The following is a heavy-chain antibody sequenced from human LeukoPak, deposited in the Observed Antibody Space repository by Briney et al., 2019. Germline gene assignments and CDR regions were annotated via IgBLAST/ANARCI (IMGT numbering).Heavy chain of an antibody. V-gene: IGHV1-18*01. CDR1: GGTFTSYA. Sequence: ASVKVSCKASGGTFTSYAISWVRQAPGQGLEWMGWISAYNGNTNYAQKLQGRVTMTTDTSTSTAYMELRSLRSDDTAVYYCAREKGALSIAAQRPQYYYYMDVWGKGTTVTVSS. D-gene: IGHD6-6*01. J-gene: IGHJ6*03. CDR3: AREKGALSIAAQRPQYYYYMDV. CDR2: ISAYNGNT.